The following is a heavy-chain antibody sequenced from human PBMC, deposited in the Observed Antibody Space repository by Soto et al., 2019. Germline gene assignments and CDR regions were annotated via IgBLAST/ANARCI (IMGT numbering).Heavy chain of an antibody. CDR2: IYYSGST. J-gene: IGHJ3*02. V-gene: IGHV4-31*03. Sequence: QVQLQESGPGLVKPSQTLSLTCTVSGGSISSGGYYWSWIRQHPGKGLEWMGYIYYSGSTYYNPSLKSRVTLSVDTSKNQFSLKLSSVTAEDTAVYYCARDFAWGYGDRSDDAFDIWGQGTMVTVSS. D-gene: IGHD4-17*01. CDR1: GGSISSGGYY. CDR3: ARDFAWGYGDRSDDAFDI.